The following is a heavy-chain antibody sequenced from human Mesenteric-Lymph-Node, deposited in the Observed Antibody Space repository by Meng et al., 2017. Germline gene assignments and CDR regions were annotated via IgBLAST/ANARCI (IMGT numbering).Heavy chain of an antibody. CDR2: INPNSGGT. V-gene: IGHV1-2*02. CDR3: ARVAWQLVVSYYFDY. Sequence: VRVVQAGAEVKEPGASVKVSCKASGYTFTGYYMHWVRQAPGQGLEWMGWINPNSGGTNYAQKFQGRVTMTRDTSISTAYMELSRLRSDDTAVYYCARVAWQLVVSYYFDYWGQGTLVTVSS. D-gene: IGHD6-13*01. CDR1: GYTFTGYY. J-gene: IGHJ4*02.